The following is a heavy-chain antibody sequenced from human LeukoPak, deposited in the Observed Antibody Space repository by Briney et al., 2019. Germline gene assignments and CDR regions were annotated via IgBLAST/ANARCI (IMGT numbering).Heavy chain of an antibody. Sequence: SETLSLTCTVSGGSIFSSYWSWIRQPAGKGLEWIGRIYTTGTTNYNPSLKSRVAMSVDTPKNQFSLKLTSMTAADTAIFYCARENDDYTFTWGQGILVTVSS. CDR1: GGSIFSSY. V-gene: IGHV4-4*07. CDR3: ARENDDYTFT. CDR2: IYTTGTT. J-gene: IGHJ4*02. D-gene: IGHD4-17*01.